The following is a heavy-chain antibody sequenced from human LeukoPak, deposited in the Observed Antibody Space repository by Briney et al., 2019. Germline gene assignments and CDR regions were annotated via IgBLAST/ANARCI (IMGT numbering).Heavy chain of an antibody. J-gene: IGHJ4*02. Sequence: GGTLRLSCAASGFTFSSYGMSWVRQAPGKGLEWVSAISGSGGSTYYADSVKGRFTISRDNSKNTLYLQMNSLRAEDTAVYYCAKAVWAIAVAGPADYWGQGTLVTVSS. D-gene: IGHD6-19*01. V-gene: IGHV3-23*01. CDR2: ISGSGGST. CDR3: AKAVWAIAVAGPADY. CDR1: GFTFSSYG.